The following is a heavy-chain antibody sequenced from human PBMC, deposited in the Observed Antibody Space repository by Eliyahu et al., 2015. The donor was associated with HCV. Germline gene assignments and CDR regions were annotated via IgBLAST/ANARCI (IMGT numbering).Heavy chain of an antibody. CDR1: GGSISSSSYY. J-gene: IGHJ4*02. CDR2: IYYSGST. CDR3: ASELRYVHDYFDY. D-gene: IGHD4-17*01. V-gene: IGHV4-39*01. Sequence: QLQLQESGPGLVKPSETLSLTCTVSGGSISSSSYYWGWIRQPPGKGLEWIGSIYYSGSTYYNPSLKSRVTISVDTSKNQFSLKLSSVTAADTAVYYCASELRYVHDYFDYWGQGTLVTVSS.